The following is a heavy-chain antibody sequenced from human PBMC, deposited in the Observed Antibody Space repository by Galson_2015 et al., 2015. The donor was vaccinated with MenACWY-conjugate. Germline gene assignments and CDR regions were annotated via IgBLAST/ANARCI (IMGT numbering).Heavy chain of an antibody. J-gene: IGHJ4*02. CDR3: ARDNNCSFDS. D-gene: IGHD1-1*01. CDR1: GFTFNNYW. V-gene: IGHV3-74*01. Sequence: SLRLSCAASGFTFNNYWMNWVRQPPGKGLEWISYIKADGSFSNYADSVKGRFTISTDNAKNMVYLQMDGLGDEDTAVYFFARDNNCSFDSWGQGTLVTVSS. CDR2: IKADGSFS.